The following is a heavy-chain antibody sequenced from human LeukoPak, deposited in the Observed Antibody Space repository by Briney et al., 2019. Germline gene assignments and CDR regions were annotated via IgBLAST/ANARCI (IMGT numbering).Heavy chain of an antibody. Sequence: ASVKVSCKASGGTFSSYAISWVRQAPGQGLEWMGGIIPIFGTANYAQKFQGRVTITADESTSTAYMELSSLRSEDTAVYYCAGDSEPYSNYGGNSKTVDYWGQGTLVTVSS. CDR1: GGTFSSYA. CDR3: AGDSEPYSNYGGNSKTVDY. J-gene: IGHJ4*02. CDR2: IIPIFGTA. D-gene: IGHD4-23*01. V-gene: IGHV1-69*13.